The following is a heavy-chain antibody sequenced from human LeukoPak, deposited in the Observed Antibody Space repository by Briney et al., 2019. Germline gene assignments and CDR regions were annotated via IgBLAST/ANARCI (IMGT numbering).Heavy chain of an antibody. Sequence: PSETLSLTCSVSGYSISSHYWSWIRQPPGKELEWVGYILYSGSSSYNPSLRSRVTMSFYTSKNQFSLQLSSVTAADTAVYYCARGIPMANLVFDFWGQGTLVTVSS. J-gene: IGHJ4*02. D-gene: IGHD3-10*01. CDR3: ARGIPMANLVFDF. V-gene: IGHV4-59*11. CDR1: GYSISSHY. CDR2: ILYSGSS.